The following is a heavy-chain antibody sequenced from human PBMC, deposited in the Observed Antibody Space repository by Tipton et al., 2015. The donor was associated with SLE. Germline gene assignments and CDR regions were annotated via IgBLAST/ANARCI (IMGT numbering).Heavy chain of an antibody. D-gene: IGHD4-11*01. CDR2: INPSGGST. CDR1: GYTFTSYY. V-gene: IGHV1-46*01. Sequence: QLVQSGAEVKKPGASVKVSCKASGYTFTSYYMHWVRQAPGQGLEWMGIINPSGGSTSYAQKFQGRVTMTRDTSTSTVYMELSSLRSDDTAVYYCARGGRTTDLGYWYFDLWGRGTLVTVSS. CDR3: ARGGRTTDLGYWYFDL. J-gene: IGHJ2*01.